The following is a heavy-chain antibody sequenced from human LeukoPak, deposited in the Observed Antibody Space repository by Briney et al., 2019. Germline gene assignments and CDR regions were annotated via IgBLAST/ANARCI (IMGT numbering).Heavy chain of an antibody. CDR3: ARHYYYGSGTYY. Sequence: SETLSLTCTVSGGSISSSSYYWGWIRQPPGKGLEWIGSIYYSGSTYYNPSLKSRVTISVDTSKNQFSLKLSSVTAADTAVYYCARHYYYGSGTYYWGQGTLVTFST. D-gene: IGHD3-10*01. CDR1: GGSISSSSYY. CDR2: IYYSGST. J-gene: IGHJ4*02. V-gene: IGHV4-39*01.